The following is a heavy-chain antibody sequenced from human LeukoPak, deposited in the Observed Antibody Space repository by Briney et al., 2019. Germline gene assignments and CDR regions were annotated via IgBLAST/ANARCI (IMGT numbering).Heavy chain of an antibody. CDR2: INHSGST. V-gene: IGHV4-34*01. J-gene: IGHJ4*02. CDR1: GGSINSYY. D-gene: IGHD5-18*01. Sequence: SETLSLTCTVSGGSINSYYWSWIRQPPGKGLEWIGEINHSGSTNYNPSLKSRVTISVDTSKNQFSLKLSSVTAADTAVYYCARGYSYGVYWGQGTLVTVSS. CDR3: ARGYSYGVY.